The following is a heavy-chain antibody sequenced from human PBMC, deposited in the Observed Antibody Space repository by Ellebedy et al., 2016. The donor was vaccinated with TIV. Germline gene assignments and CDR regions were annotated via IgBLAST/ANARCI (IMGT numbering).Heavy chain of an antibody. J-gene: IGHJ4*02. CDR1: GFTFSSYG. V-gene: IGHV3-7*03. D-gene: IGHD3-16*01. CDR3: VTWGQSYGR. CDR2: INPDGSAE. Sequence: GESLKISCAASGFTFSSYGMHWVRQAPGKGLEWVAHINPDGSAEYYVDSVKGRFTISRDNAKRSLFLQMNSLRVDDTAVYYCVTWGQSYGRWGQGSLVTISS.